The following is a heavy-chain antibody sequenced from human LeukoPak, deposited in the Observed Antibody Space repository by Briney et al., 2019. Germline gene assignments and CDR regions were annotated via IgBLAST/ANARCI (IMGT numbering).Heavy chain of an antibody. V-gene: IGHV3-30*04. D-gene: IGHD4-17*01. CDR2: ISYDGSSK. Sequence: PGGSLRLSCAASGCTFSSFVMHWVRQAPGKGLEWVALISYDGSSKYYADSVKGRFTISRDNSKNTLYLQMNSLRAEDTAVYYCARDITTMTSHWGQGTLVTVSS. J-gene: IGHJ4*02. CDR3: ARDITTMTSH. CDR1: GCTFSSFV.